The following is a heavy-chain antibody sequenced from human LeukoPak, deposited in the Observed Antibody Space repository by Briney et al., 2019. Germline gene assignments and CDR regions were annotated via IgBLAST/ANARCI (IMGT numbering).Heavy chain of an antibody. D-gene: IGHD2-2*01. CDR3: AREAYCSSTSCWGGFSSSVYYYYYYMDV. J-gene: IGHJ6*03. CDR2: IYYSGST. V-gene: IGHV4-59*01. CDR1: GGSISSYY. Sequence: SETLSLTCTVSGGSISSYYWSWLRQPPGKGLEWIGYIYYSGSTNYNPSLTSRVTISVDTSKNQFSLKLSSVTAADTAVYYCAREAYCSSTSCWGGFSSSVYYYYYYMDVWGKGTTVTVSS.